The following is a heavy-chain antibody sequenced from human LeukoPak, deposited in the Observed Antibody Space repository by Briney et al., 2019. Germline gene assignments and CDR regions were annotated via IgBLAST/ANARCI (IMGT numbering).Heavy chain of an antibody. D-gene: IGHD4-23*01. CDR1: GFTVSSNY. V-gene: IGHV3-66*02. CDR2: IYSAGST. J-gene: IGHJ4*02. Sequence: GGSLRLSCAAFGFTVSSNYMSWVRQAPGKGLDWVSTIYSAGSTYYADSVKGRFTISRDNYKNTLHLQMNSLRAEDTAVYYCARDGGVAYYFDYWGQGTLVTVSS. CDR3: ARDGGVAYYFDY.